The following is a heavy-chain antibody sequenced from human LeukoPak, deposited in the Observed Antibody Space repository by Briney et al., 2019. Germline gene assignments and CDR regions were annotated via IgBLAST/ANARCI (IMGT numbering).Heavy chain of an antibody. CDR2: ISAYNGNT. CDR1: GYTFTSYG. CDR3: ARAAFGAGDYDFWSGSYFDY. J-gene: IGHJ4*02. V-gene: IGHV1-18*01. D-gene: IGHD3-3*01. Sequence: ASVKVFCKASGYTFTSYGISWVRQAPGQGLEWMGWISAYNGNTNYAQKLQGRVTMTTDTSTSTAYMELRSLRSDDTAVYYCARAAFGAGDYDFWSGSYFDYWGQGTLVTVSS.